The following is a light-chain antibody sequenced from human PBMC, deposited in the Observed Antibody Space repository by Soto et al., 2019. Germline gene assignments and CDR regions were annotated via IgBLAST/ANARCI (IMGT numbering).Light chain of an antibody. CDR1: QSVSSN. Sequence: EIVMTQSPATLSVSPGERATLSCRASQSVSSNLAWYQQKPGQAPRLLIYGASTRATGIPARFSGSGSGTEFTLTIGSLQSEDFAVYYCQQYNNWPPLTFGQGTKVAIK. CDR3: QQYNNWPPLT. J-gene: IGKJ1*01. CDR2: GAS. V-gene: IGKV3-15*01.